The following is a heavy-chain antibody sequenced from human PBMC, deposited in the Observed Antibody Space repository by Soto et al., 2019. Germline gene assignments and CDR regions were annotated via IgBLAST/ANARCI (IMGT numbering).Heavy chain of an antibody. Sequence: QVQLVQSGAEVKKPGASVKVSCKASGYTFTSYGISWVRQAPGQGLEWMGWISAYNGNTNYAQKLQGRVTITTDTSTSTAYMELRSLRSDDTAVYYCARSQYDFWSGHYFDYWGQGTLVTVSS. CDR2: ISAYNGNT. CDR1: GYTFTSYG. J-gene: IGHJ4*02. D-gene: IGHD3-3*01. CDR3: ARSQYDFWSGHYFDY. V-gene: IGHV1-18*01.